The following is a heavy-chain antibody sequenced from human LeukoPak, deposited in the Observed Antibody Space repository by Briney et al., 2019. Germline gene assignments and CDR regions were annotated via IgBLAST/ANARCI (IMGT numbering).Heavy chain of an antibody. J-gene: IGHJ4*02. CDR2: IYYSGST. CDR1: GGSISSYY. CDR3: ARVGSYGQYYFDY. V-gene: IGHV4-59*01. D-gene: IGHD5-18*01. Sequence: PSETLSLTCTVSGGSISSYYWSWIRQPPGKGLEWIGYIYYSGSTNYNPFLKSRVTISVDTSKNQFSLKLSSVTAADTAVYYCARVGSYGQYYFDYWGQGTLVTVSS.